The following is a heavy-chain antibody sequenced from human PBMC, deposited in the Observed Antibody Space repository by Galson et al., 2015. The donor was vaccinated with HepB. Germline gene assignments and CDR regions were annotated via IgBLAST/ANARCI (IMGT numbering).Heavy chain of an antibody. CDR2: INPSGGST. Sequence: SVKVSCKASGYTFTSYYMHWVRQAPGQGLEWMGIINPSGGSTSYAQKFQGRVTMTRDTSTSTVYMELSSLRSEDTAVYYCARDGLVASTIFGVAPGGWFDPWGQGTLVTVSS. CDR1: GYTFTSYY. J-gene: IGHJ5*02. D-gene: IGHD3-3*01. CDR3: ARDGLVASTIFGVAPGGWFDP. V-gene: IGHV1-46*01.